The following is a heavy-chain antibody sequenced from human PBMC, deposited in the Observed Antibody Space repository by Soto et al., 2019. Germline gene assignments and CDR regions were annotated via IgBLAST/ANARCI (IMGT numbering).Heavy chain of an antibody. V-gene: IGHV3-7*01. Sequence: GGSLTLSCSPSASLLTSYWMNCVRQPAGKGLAWVTDRGQGGGEKYYVDSVKGRFTPSRDNADSLYLQVNSLRAEDTAVYCCARDCGLEGLCGAVDIWGQGTMVTV. J-gene: IGHJ3*02. D-gene: IGHD2-8*01. CDR3: ARDCGLEGLCGAVDI. CDR2: RGQGGGEK. CDR1: ASLLTSYW.